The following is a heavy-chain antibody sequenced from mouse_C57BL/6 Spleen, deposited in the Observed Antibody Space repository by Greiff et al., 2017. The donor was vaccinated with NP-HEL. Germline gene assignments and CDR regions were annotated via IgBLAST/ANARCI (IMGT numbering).Heavy chain of an antibody. CDR3: ARSPFYYDYDAYYFDY. CDR2: INPNNGGT. CDR1: GYTFTDYY. J-gene: IGHJ2*01. Sequence: VQLQQSGPELVKPGASVKISCKASGYTFTDYYMNWVKQSHGKSLEWIGDINPNNGGTSYNQKFKGKATLTVDKSSSTAYMELRSLTSEDSAVYYCARSPFYYDYDAYYFDYWGQGTTLTVSS. V-gene: IGHV1-26*01. D-gene: IGHD2-4*01.